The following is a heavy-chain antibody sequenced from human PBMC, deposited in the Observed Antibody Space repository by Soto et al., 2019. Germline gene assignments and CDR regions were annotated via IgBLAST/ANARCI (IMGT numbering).Heavy chain of an antibody. CDR3: ARRRRSSPPGYY. CDR1: GYTFTSYD. Sequence: ASVKVSCKASGYTFTSYDINWVRQATGQGLEWMGWMNPNSGTTGYAQKFQGRVTMTRNTSISTAYMELSSLRSEDTAVYYCARRRRSSPPGYYWGQGTLVTVSS. J-gene: IGHJ4*02. V-gene: IGHV1-8*01. CDR2: MNPNSGTT. D-gene: IGHD6-25*01.